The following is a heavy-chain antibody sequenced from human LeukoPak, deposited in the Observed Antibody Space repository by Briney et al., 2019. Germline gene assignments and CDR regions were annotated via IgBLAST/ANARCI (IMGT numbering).Heavy chain of an antibody. CDR1: GFTLNSYT. Sequence: GGSLRLSCAASGFTLNSYTMNWVRQLPGKGLEWVSSISSSSYIYYADSVKGRFTISRDNAKNSLYLQMNSLRAEDTAVYYCARATGVGASIDYWGQGTLVTVSS. CDR2: ISSSSYI. D-gene: IGHD1-26*01. CDR3: ARATGVGASIDY. V-gene: IGHV3-21*01. J-gene: IGHJ4*02.